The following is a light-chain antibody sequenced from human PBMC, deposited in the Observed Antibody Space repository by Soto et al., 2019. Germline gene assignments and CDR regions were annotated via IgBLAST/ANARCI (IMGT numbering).Light chain of an antibody. J-gene: IGKJ4*01. CDR3: QQSYSTHLT. CDR1: QIISNY. Sequence: DIQMTQSPSSLSASVGDRVTITCRASQIISNYLNWYQQKPGKAPKLLIYGASSLQSGVPSRFSGSESGTDFTLTISSLQPEDFATYYCQQSYSTHLTFDGGTKVDIK. V-gene: IGKV1-39*01. CDR2: GAS.